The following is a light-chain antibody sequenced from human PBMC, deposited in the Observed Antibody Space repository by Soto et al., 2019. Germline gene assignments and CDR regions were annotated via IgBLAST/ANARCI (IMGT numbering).Light chain of an antibody. CDR2: EVS. J-gene: IGLJ1*01. Sequence: QSALTQPASVSGSPGQSSTISCTGTSSDVGGYNYVSWYQQHPGKAPKLMIYEVSNRPSGVSNRFSGTKSGNTASLTISGVQAEDDADYYCSSYTSGSTLYVFGNRTKLTVL. CDR3: SSYTSGSTLYV. V-gene: IGLV2-14*01. CDR1: SSDVGGYNY.